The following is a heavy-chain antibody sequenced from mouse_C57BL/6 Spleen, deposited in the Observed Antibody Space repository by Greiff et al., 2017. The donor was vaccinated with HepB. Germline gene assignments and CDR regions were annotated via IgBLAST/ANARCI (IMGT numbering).Heavy chain of an antibody. CDR2: IYPGDGDT. D-gene: IGHD4-1*01. J-gene: IGHJ4*01. Sequence: QVQLQQPGPELVKPGASVKISCKASGYAFSSSWMNWVKQRPGKGLEWIGRIYPGDGDTNYNGKFKGKATLTAYKSSSTAYMQLSSLTSEDSAVYFCATNWDDYAMDYWGQGTTVTVSS. CDR1: GYAFSSSW. V-gene: IGHV1-82*01. CDR3: ATNWDDYAMDY.